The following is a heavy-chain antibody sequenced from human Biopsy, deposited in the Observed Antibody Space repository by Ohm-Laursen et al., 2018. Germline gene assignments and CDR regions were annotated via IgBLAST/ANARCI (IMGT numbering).Heavy chain of an antibody. J-gene: IGHJ6*02. CDR1: SASINLYY. CDR2: INHSGHT. Sequence: GTLSLTCTVTSASINLYYWGWIRQSPGKGLEWIGYINHSGHTNYNPSLKSRLTMSVDTSKNQFSLKLTSVIAADTAVYYCARDRIAYCTATSCDNFGLDVWGQGTTVTVSS. CDR3: ARDRIAYCTATSCDNFGLDV. D-gene: IGHD2-8*02. V-gene: IGHV4-59*01.